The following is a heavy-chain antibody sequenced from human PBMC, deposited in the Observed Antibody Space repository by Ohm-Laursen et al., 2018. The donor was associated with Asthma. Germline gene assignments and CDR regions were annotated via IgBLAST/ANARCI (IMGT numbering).Heavy chain of an antibody. V-gene: IGHV3-13*05. Sequence: GSLRLSCTASGFTFSSYDMHWVRQATGKGLEWVSAIGTAGDPYYPGSVKGRFTISRENAKNSLYLQMNSLRAGDTAVYYCARGSATRLSYYYDMDVWGQGTTVTVSS. D-gene: IGHD2-15*01. J-gene: IGHJ6*02. CDR1: GFTFSSYD. CDR3: ARGSATRLSYYYDMDV. CDR2: IGTAGDP.